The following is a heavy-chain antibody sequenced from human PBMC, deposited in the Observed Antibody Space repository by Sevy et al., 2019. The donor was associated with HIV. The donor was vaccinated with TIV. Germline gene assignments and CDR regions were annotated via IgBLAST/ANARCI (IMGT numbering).Heavy chain of an antibody. CDR2: IKSKTDGGTT. D-gene: IGHD4-17*01. Sequence: GGSLRLSCAASGFTFSNAWMSWVRQAPGKGLEWVGRIKSKTDGGTTDYAAPVKGRFTISRDDSKNTLYLQMNSLKTEDTVVYYCTTDRTVTAFRAWGQGTLVTVSS. J-gene: IGHJ5*02. CDR3: TTDRTVTAFRA. V-gene: IGHV3-15*01. CDR1: GFTFSNAW.